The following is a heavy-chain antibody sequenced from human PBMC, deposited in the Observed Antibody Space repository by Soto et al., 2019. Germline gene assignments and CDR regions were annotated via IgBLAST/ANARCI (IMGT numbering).Heavy chain of an antibody. CDR2: ISAHNGNT. D-gene: IGHD3-10*01. CDR3: ARGRYGAY. CDR1: GYSFTTYG. J-gene: IGHJ4*02. Sequence: QVHLVQSGAEVKKPGASVKVSCQGSGYSFTTYGITWVRQAPGQGLDWMGWISAHNGNTHYAQKLQCRVTVTRDTSTTTAYMALRGLRYDDTAVYYCARGRYGAYWGQGALVTVSS. V-gene: IGHV1-18*01.